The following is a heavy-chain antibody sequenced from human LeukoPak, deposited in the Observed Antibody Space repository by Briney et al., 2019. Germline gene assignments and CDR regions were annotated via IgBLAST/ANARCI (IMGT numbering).Heavy chain of an antibody. Sequence: VASVKVSCKASGYTFTSYDINWVRQATGQGLEWMGWMNPNSGNTGYAQKFQGRVTMTRNTSISTAYMELSSLRSEDTAVYYCAGKNDCSSTSCYPTFYYYMDVWGKGTTVTISS. V-gene: IGHV1-8*01. CDR3: AGKNDCSSTSCYPTFYYYMDV. D-gene: IGHD2-2*01. CDR2: MNPNSGNT. CDR1: GYTFTSYD. J-gene: IGHJ6*03.